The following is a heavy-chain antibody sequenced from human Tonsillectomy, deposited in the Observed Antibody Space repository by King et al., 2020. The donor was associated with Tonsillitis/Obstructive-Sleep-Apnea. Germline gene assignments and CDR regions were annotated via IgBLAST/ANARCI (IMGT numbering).Heavy chain of an antibody. CDR2: MNPNSGNT. CDR3: ARGSYYDFWSGYYKEGWFDP. J-gene: IGHJ5*02. D-gene: IGHD3-3*01. Sequence: QLVQSGAEVKKPGASVKVSCKASGYTFTSYDINWVRQATGQGLEWMGWMNPNSGNTGYAQKFQGRVTMTRNTSISTAYMELSSLRSEDTAVYYCARGSYYDFWSGYYKEGWFDPWGQGTLVTVSS. V-gene: IGHV1-8*01. CDR1: GYTFTSYD.